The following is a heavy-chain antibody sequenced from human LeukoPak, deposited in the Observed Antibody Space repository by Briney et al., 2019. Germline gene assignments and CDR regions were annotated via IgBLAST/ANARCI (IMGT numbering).Heavy chain of an antibody. CDR3: ARVCGGGSCLDF. Sequence: ASVKVSCKTSGYTFTKFYINWVRQAPGKGLEWMGWMNPHSGDADYAQSFQGRLTMTRSTSITTVYMELSSLASDDTAVYYCARVCGGGSCLDFRGQGTPVTVSA. D-gene: IGHD2-15*01. CDR2: MNPHSGDA. J-gene: IGHJ4*02. V-gene: IGHV1-8*01. CDR1: GYTFTKFY.